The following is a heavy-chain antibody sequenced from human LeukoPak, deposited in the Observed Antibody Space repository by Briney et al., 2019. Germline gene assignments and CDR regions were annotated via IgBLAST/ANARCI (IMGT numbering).Heavy chain of an antibody. CDR3: ARGLRYEWELPPLFGY. D-gene: IGHD1-26*01. Sequence: WGSLTLSCAASGFTFSDYYMSWIRHAPGKGLEWVSYMSSSSSYTNYADSVKGRFTISRDNAKNSLYLQMNSLRAEDTAVYYCARGLRYEWELPPLFGYWGQGTLVTVSS. J-gene: IGHJ4*02. V-gene: IGHV3-11*06. CDR1: GFTFSDYY. CDR2: MSSSSSYT.